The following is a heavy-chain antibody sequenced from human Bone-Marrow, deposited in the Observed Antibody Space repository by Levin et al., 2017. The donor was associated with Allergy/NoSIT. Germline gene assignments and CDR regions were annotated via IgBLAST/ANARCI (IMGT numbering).Heavy chain of an antibody. J-gene: IGHJ4*02. Sequence: PSETLSLTCSVSGGSINSYYWSWMRQPPGKGLEWIGYVYSSGSTNYNPSLKSRVTMSIDMSQNQFSLKLSSVTAADTAVYYCARHVKGYGGYSVQFDYWGQGNLVTVSS. CDR1: GGSINSYY. CDR3: ARHVKGYGGYSVQFDY. CDR2: VYSSGST. D-gene: IGHD4-23*01. V-gene: IGHV4-59*08.